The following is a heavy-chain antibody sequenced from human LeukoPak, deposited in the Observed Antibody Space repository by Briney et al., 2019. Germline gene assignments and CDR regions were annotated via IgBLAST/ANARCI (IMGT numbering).Heavy chain of an antibody. J-gene: IGHJ6*03. CDR3: ARASYCSGGSCSYYYYYYMDV. CDR2: INHSGST. V-gene: IGHV4-34*01. Sequence: PSETLSLTCAVYGGSFSGYYWSWIRQPPGKGVEWIGEINHSGSTNYNPSLKSRVTISVDTSKNQFSLKLSSVTAADTAVYYCARASYCSGGSCSYYYYYYMDVWGKGTTVTVSS. D-gene: IGHD2-15*01. CDR1: GGSFSGYY.